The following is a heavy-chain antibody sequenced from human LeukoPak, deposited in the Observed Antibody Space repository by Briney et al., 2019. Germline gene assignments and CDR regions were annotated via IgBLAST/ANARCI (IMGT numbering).Heavy chain of an antibody. CDR1: GFTFSSYG. J-gene: IGHJ4*02. D-gene: IGHD3-3*01. CDR2: IPYDGSNK. Sequence: GVSLRLSCAASGFTFSSYGMHWVRQAPGKGLEGVEVIPYDGSNKYYADSVKGRFTISRDNSKNTLYLPMNSLRAEDTAVYYCAKDFTYDFWSGYFDYWGQGTLVTVSS. CDR3: AKDFTYDFWSGYFDY. V-gene: IGHV3-30*18.